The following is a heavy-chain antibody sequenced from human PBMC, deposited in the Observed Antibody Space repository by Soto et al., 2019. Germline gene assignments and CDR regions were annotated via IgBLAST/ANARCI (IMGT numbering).Heavy chain of an antibody. J-gene: IGHJ6*02. CDR1: GFTFSSYG. V-gene: IGHV3-30*18. CDR3: AKSRARAFYYYYGMDV. Sequence: PGGSLRLSCAASGFTFSSYGMHWVRQAPGKGLEWVAVISYDGSNKYYADSVKGRFTISRGNSKNTLYLQMNSLRAEDTAVYYCAKSRARAFYYYYGMDVWGQGTTVTVSS. D-gene: IGHD6-6*01. CDR2: ISYDGSNK.